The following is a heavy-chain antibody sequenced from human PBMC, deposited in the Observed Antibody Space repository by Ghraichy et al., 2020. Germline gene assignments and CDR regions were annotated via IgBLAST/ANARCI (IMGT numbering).Heavy chain of an antibody. V-gene: IGHV3-7*03. CDR1: GFASSSHY. CDR3: AREALVAVTVPMDDAFDF. Sequence: GGSLRLSCEASGFASSSHYMTWVRQAPGKGLEWVANIKQDGRDKNYVDSVKGRFTISRDNTKNSVYLQMNSLRAEDTAIYYCAREALVAVTVPMDDAFDFWGQGTMVAVSS. CDR2: IKQDGRDK. J-gene: IGHJ3*01. D-gene: IGHD2-2*01.